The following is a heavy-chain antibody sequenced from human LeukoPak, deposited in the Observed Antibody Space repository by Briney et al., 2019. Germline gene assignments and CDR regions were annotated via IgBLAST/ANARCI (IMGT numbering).Heavy chain of an antibody. Sequence: PGGSLRLSCAASGFTFSSYWMHWVRQAPGKGLVWVSRINSDGSSTSYADSVKGRFTISRDNAKNTLYLQMNSLRAEDTAVYYCAREVKGREGVYGMDVWGQGTTVTVSS. CDR1: GFTFSSYW. CDR3: AREVKGREGVYGMDV. J-gene: IGHJ6*02. CDR2: INSDGSST. V-gene: IGHV3-74*01. D-gene: IGHD1-26*01.